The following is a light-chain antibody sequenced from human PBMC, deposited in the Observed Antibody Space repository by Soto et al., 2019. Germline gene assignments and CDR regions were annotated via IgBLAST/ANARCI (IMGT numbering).Light chain of an antibody. J-gene: IGKJ5*01. CDR2: WAS. CDR3: QQYPSFPIT. V-gene: IGKV4-1*01. CDR1: QSVLYSSNNKNY. Sequence: DIVLTQSPDSLAVSLGERATINCKSSQSVLYSSNNKNYLTWYQQKPGQPPKLLIYWASTRESGVPDRFSGTGSGTDFTLTITTLQAEDFALYYYQQYPSFPITFGQGTRLEMK.